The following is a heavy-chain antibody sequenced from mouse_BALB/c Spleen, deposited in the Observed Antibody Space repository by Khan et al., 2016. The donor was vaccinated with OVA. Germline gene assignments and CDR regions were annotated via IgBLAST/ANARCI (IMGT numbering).Heavy chain of an antibody. Sequence: VRLQQSGPELVKPGASVKISCKAFGYTFTDYNMDWVKQSHVESLAWIGYIFPNNGATGYNQKFKPKATLTADNSARTAYMDLRRLTSEDSAVVSWVCSGYGSLDYWGQGTLVTVSA. CDR2: IFPNNGAT. D-gene: IGHD3-1*01. CDR3: VCSGYGSLDY. J-gene: IGHJ3*01. V-gene: IGHV1S29*02. CDR1: GYTFTDYN.